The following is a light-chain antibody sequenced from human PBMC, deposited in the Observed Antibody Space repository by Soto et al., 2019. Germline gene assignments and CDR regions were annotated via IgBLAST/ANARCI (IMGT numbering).Light chain of an antibody. CDR2: GAS. V-gene: IGKV3D-15*01. Sequence: IVMKQSPATLSVSPGERATLSCRASQSVSSNLAWYQQKPGQAPRLLIYGASTRATGIPARFSGSGSGTEFTLTISSLQSEDSAVYYCHKYDNWPPWTFGQGTKVDIK. J-gene: IGKJ1*01. CDR3: HKYDNWPPWT. CDR1: QSVSSN.